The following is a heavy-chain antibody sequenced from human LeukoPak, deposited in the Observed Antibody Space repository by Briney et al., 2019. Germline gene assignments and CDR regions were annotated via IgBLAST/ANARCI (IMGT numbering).Heavy chain of an antibody. Sequence: GGSLRLSCAASGFTVSAYAMAWVRQAPGKGLEWVSIYDDNTYYADSVKGRFAISTDNSKNTLYLQMNSLRAEDTAVYYCANLWAVTMIVVVITGPHDDAFDIWGQGTMVTVSS. CDR3: ANLWAVTMIVVVITGPHDDAFDI. CDR2: YDDNT. D-gene: IGHD3-22*01. CDR1: GFTVSAYA. J-gene: IGHJ3*02. V-gene: IGHV3-23*01.